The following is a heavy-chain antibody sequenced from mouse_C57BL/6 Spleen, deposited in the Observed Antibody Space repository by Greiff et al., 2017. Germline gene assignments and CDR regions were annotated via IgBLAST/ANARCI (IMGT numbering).Heavy chain of an antibody. CDR1: GYTFTDYN. V-gene: IGHV1-18*01. Sequence: EVQLQQSGPELVKPGASVKIPCKASGYTFTDYNMDWVKQSHGKSLEWIGDINPNNGGTIYNQKFKGKATLTVDKSSSTAYMELRSLTSEDTAVYYCARGGYDYSFAYWGQGTLVTVSA. CDR3: ARGGYDYSFAY. J-gene: IGHJ3*01. CDR2: INPNNGGT. D-gene: IGHD2-4*01.